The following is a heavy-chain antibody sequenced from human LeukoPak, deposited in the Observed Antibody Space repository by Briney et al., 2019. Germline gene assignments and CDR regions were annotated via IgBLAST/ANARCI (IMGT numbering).Heavy chain of an antibody. CDR2: IYYSGST. CDR3: ARELDYYGSGSYDY. Sequence: PSETLSLTCTVSGGSISSSSYYWGWIRQPPGKGLEWIGSIYYSGSTYYNPSLKSRVTISVDTSKNQFSLKLSSVTAADTAVYYCARELDYYGSGSYDYWGQGTLVTVSS. CDR1: GGSISSSSYY. V-gene: IGHV4-39*07. D-gene: IGHD3-10*01. J-gene: IGHJ4*02.